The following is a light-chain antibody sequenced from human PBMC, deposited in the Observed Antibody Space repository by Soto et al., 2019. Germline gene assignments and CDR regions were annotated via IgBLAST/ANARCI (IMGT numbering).Light chain of an antibody. Sequence: EIVMTQSPSTLSVSPGERATLSCRASQSVSRNLAWYQQKPGQAPRLLIYGTSTRATGIPARFSGSGSGTEFTITISNLQSEDFAVYYCQQYNFWWTFGQGTKVEI. CDR3: QQYNFWWT. J-gene: IGKJ1*01. CDR1: QSVSRN. V-gene: IGKV3-15*01. CDR2: GTS.